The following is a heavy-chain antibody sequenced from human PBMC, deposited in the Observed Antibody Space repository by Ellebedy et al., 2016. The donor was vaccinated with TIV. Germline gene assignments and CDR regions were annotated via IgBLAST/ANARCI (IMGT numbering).Heavy chain of an antibody. Sequence: PGGSLRLSCAASGFTFSTYGMHWVRQAPGKGLEWVAVIWFDGSNTYYADSVKGRFPISRDNSKNTLYLQMNSLRAEDTAVYYCAGGPRGRADYFDYWGQGTLVTVSS. V-gene: IGHV3-33*01. CDR2: IWFDGSNT. D-gene: IGHD1-26*01. CDR1: GFTFSTYG. CDR3: AGGPRGRADYFDY. J-gene: IGHJ4*02.